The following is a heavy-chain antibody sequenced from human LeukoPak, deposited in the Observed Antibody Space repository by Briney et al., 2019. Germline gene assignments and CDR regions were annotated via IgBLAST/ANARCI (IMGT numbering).Heavy chain of an antibody. CDR1: GFTFSNAW. CDR2: IKSKTDGGTT. V-gene: IGHV3-15*01. CDR3: TTDKRGWYAIWFDP. J-gene: IGHJ5*02. Sequence: GGSLRLSCAASGFTFSNAWMSWVRQAPGKGLEWVGRIKSKTDGGTTDYAAPVKGRFTISRDDSKNTLYLQMNSLKTEDTAVYYCTTDKRGWYAIWFDPWGQGTLVTVSS. D-gene: IGHD6-19*01.